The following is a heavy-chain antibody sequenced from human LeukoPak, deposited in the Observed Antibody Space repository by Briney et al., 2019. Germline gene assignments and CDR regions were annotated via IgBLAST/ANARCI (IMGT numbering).Heavy chain of an antibody. CDR1: GFTFSSYG. CDR3: ARDLVEYSSSFHFSFDY. J-gene: IGHJ4*02. Sequence: TGGSLRLSCAASGFTFSSYGMSRVPQAPGKGLEWVSGIRSSGDITYYAHAVKGRFTISRDNSNNTLYLQLNILRAAFMAVYYCARDLVEYSSSFHFSFDYWGQGTLVTVSS. CDR2: IRSSGDIT. V-gene: IGHV3-23*01. D-gene: IGHD6-6*01.